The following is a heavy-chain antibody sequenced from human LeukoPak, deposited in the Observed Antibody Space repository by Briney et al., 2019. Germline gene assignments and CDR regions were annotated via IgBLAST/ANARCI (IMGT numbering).Heavy chain of an antibody. V-gene: IGHV3-74*01. Sequence: GGSLRLSCAASGFTFSTYWMHWVRQVPGKGLVWVSRINGDGSTTNYADVVKGRFTISRDNAKNSLYLQMNSLRDEDTAVYYCVRDQFFSFDYWGQGTLVTVSS. CDR1: GFTFSTYW. D-gene: IGHD3-3*01. CDR2: INGDGSTT. J-gene: IGHJ4*02. CDR3: VRDQFFSFDY.